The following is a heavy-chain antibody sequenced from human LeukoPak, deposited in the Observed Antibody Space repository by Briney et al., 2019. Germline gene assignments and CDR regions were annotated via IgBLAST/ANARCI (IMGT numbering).Heavy chain of an antibody. J-gene: IGHJ4*02. CDR2: IYYSGST. D-gene: IGHD5-12*01. CDR3: ARRRIVATIDY. CDR1: GGSISSSNYY. Sequence: SETLSLTCTVSGGSISSSNYYWGWIRQPPGKGLEWIGGIYYSGSTYYNPSLKSRLTISVDTPKNQFSLKLSSVTAADTAVYYCARRRIVATIDYWGQGTLVTVSS. V-gene: IGHV4-39*01.